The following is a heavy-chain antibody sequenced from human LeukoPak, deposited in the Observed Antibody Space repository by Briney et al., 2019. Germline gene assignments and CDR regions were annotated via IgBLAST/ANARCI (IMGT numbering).Heavy chain of an antibody. CDR3: TRSGYRHPYHFES. CDR1: GFTFGGFA. V-gene: IGHV3-23*01. Sequence: GGSLRLSCAASGFTFGGFAMSWVRQAPGKGLEWVSTISGSGLTTYYADSVKGRFSISRDNSKYTLYLQMNSLRADDTAIYYCTRSGYRHPYHFESWGQGTLVIVSS. D-gene: IGHD3-22*01. J-gene: IGHJ4*02. CDR2: ISGSGLTT.